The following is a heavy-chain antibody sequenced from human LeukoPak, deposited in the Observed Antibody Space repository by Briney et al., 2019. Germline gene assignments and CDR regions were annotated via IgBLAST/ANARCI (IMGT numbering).Heavy chain of an antibody. V-gene: IGHV3-21*01. J-gene: IGHJ6*03. D-gene: IGHD3-9*01. Sequence: GGSLRLSCTASGFTLSNYSMNWVRQAPGKGLEWVSSISSSSSYIYYADSVKGRFTISRDNAKNSLYLQMNSLRVEDTAVYYCARDRDILTGYYYYYYYMDVWGKGTTVTISS. CDR3: ARDRDILTGYYYYYYYMDV. CDR1: GFTLSNYS. CDR2: ISSSSSYI.